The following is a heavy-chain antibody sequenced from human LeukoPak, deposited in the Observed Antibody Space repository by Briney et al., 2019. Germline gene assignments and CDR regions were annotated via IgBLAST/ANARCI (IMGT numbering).Heavy chain of an antibody. V-gene: IGHV1-69*05. CDR1: GGTFSSYA. CDR3: ARDYFRGSYDY. D-gene: IGHD1-26*01. Sequence: SVKVSCKASGGTFSSYAISWVRQAPGQGLEWMGGIIPIFGTANYAQKFQGRVTITRDTSASTAYMELSSLRSEDTTVYFCARDYFRGSYDYWGQGTLVTVSS. CDR2: IIPIFGTA. J-gene: IGHJ4*02.